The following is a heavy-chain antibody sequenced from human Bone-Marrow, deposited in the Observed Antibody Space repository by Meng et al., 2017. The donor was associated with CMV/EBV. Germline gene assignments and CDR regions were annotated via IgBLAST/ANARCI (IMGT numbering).Heavy chain of an antibody. CDR2: IRYDGSNK. D-gene: IGHD2/OR15-2a*01. V-gene: IGHV3-30*02. CDR1: GFTFSSYG. Sequence: GGSLRLSCAASGFTFSSYGMHWVRQAPGKGLEWVAFIRYDGSNKYYVDSVKGRFTISRDNSKNTLYLQMNSLRAEDTAVYYCAKEYYAKNYYYYYGMDVWGQGTTVTVSS. CDR3: AKEYYAKNYYYYYGMDV. J-gene: IGHJ6*02.